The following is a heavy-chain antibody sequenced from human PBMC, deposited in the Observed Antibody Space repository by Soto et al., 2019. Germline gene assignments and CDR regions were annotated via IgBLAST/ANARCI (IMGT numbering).Heavy chain of an antibody. J-gene: IGHJ5*02. V-gene: IGHV1-18*01. CDR2: ISVYSGNK. Sequence: QVQLVQSGSEVKKPGASVKVSCKASGYTFSDYGISWVRQAPGHGLEWMGWISVYSGNKRYAQSLQGRVRMTTDTSTGTAYMELRRLRSDDTAVYYCARDSTGNDYYTGAWFDPWGQGTLVTVSS. CDR1: GYTFSDYG. CDR3: ARDSTGNDYYTGAWFDP. D-gene: IGHD2-21*02.